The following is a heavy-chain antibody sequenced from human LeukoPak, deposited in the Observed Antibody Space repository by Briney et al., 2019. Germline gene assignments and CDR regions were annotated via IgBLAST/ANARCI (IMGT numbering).Heavy chain of an antibody. D-gene: IGHD4-17*01. CDR3: AGGTDYDWYFDL. J-gene: IGHJ2*01. V-gene: IGHV4-59*01. Sequence: SETLSLTCTVSGGSISSYYWSWVRQPPGEGLEWIGYIFYSGSTNYNRSLKSRVTISVDTSKNQSSLKLSSVTAADTAVYYCAGGTDYDWYFDLWGRGTLVTVSS. CDR1: GGSISSYY. CDR2: IFYSGST.